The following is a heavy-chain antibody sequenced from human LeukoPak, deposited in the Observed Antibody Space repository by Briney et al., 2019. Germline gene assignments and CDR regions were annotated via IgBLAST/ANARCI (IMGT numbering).Heavy chain of an antibody. Sequence: SETLSLICTVSGGSISSGGYYWSWIRQHPGKGLEWIGYIYYSGSTYYNPSLKSRVTISVDTSKNQFSLKLSSVTAADTAVYYCARDDRLLLDYWGQGTLVTVSS. D-gene: IGHD3-22*01. J-gene: IGHJ4*02. CDR3: ARDDRLLLDY. V-gene: IGHV4-31*03. CDR2: IYYSGST. CDR1: GGSISSGGYY.